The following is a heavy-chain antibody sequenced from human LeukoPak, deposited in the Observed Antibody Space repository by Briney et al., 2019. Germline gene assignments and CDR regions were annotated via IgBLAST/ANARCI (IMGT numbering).Heavy chain of an antibody. CDR3: ARDLGVLRFLEWFDYYGMDV. J-gene: IGHJ6*02. Sequence: SVKVSCKASGGTFSSYAISWVRQAPGQGLEWMGRIIPTLGIANYAQKFQGRVTITADKSTSTAYMELSSLRSEDTAVYYCARDLGVLRFLEWFDYYGMDVWGQGTTVTVSS. D-gene: IGHD3-3*01. CDR2: IIPTLGIA. V-gene: IGHV1-69*04. CDR1: GGTFSSYA.